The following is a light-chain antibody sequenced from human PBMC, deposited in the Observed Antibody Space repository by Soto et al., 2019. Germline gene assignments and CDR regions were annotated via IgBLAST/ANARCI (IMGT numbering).Light chain of an antibody. J-gene: IGLJ1*01. CDR3: HVWDSSSDHYV. Sequence: SYELTQPPSVSVAPGQTARITCGGNNIGSKSVHWYQQKPGQAPVLAVYDDSDRPSGIPDRFSGSNSGDTATLTIRRVEAGDEADYYCHVWDSSSDHYVFGTGTKVTVL. CDR1: NIGSKS. V-gene: IGLV3-21*02. CDR2: DDS.